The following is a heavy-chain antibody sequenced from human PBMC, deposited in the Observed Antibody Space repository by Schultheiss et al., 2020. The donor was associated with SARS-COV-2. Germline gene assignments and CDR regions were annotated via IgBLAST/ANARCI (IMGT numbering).Heavy chain of an antibody. Sequence: ASVKVSCKASGYTFTDYYIHWVRQAPGQGPEWMGRINTNTGNPTYAQGFTGRFVFSLDTSVSTAYLQISSLKAEDTAVYYCARDYGSGSYYGDNWFDPWGQGTLVTVSS. CDR1: GYTFTDYY. J-gene: IGHJ5*02. V-gene: IGHV7-4-1*02. CDR3: ARDYGSGSYYGDNWFDP. CDR2: INTNTGNP. D-gene: IGHD3-10*01.